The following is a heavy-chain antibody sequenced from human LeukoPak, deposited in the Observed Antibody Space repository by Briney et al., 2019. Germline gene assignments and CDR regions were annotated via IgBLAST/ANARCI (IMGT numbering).Heavy chain of an antibody. Sequence: GESLKISCKGSGYSFPSYWIGWVRQMPGKGLEWMGIIYPGDSDTRYSPSFQGQVTISADKSISTAYLQWSSLKASDTAMYYCASTTVVTPDAFDIWGQGTMVTVSS. CDR3: ASTTVVTPDAFDI. CDR1: GYSFPSYW. D-gene: IGHD4-23*01. J-gene: IGHJ3*02. V-gene: IGHV5-51*01. CDR2: IYPGDSDT.